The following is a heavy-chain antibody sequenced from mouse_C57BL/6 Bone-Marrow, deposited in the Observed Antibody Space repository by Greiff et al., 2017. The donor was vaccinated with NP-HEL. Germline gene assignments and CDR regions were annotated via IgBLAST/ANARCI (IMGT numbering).Heavy chain of an antibody. CDR3: ARDGNYAMDY. Sequence: EVQRVESGPGLVKPSQSLSLTCSVTGYSIPSGYYWTWIRQFPGNKLEWMGYISYDGSNNYHPSLNNRISITRDTSKNQFFLNLKSVTTEDTATYYCARDGNYAMDYWGQGTSVTVSS. CDR1: GYSIPSGYY. CDR2: ISYDGSN. V-gene: IGHV3-6*01. J-gene: IGHJ4*01. D-gene: IGHD1-1*02.